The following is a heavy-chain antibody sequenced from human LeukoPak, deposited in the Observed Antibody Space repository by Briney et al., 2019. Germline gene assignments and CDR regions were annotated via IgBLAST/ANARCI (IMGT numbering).Heavy chain of an antibody. Sequence: GGSLRLACAASGFTFSSYSMNWVRQAPGKGLEWVSSISSSSSYVYYADSVKGRFTISRDNAKNSLYLQMNSLRAEDTAVYYCARSAAAGTFFDSWGQGTLVTVSS. V-gene: IGHV3-21*01. CDR2: ISSSSSYV. CDR3: ARSAAAGTFFDS. D-gene: IGHD6-13*01. J-gene: IGHJ4*02. CDR1: GFTFSSYS.